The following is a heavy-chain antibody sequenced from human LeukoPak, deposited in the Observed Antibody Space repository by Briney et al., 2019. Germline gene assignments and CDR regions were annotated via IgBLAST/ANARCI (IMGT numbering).Heavy chain of an antibody. CDR2: ITANGGSK. CDR1: GFTFSDYT. CDR3: ARGPNYSFYMDV. Sequence: GGSLRLSSAASGFTFSDYTMHWVRLAPGKRLEYVSAITANGGSKYHADSVKARFTVSRDNSKNTLYLQMGSLRAEDTALYYCARGPNYSFYMDVWGKGTTVTVSS. J-gene: IGHJ6*03. V-gene: IGHV3-64*02.